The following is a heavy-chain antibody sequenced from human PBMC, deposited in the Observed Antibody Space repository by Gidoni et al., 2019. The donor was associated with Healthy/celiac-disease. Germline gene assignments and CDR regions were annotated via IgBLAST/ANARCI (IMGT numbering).Heavy chain of an antibody. CDR2: INPNSGGT. D-gene: IGHD4-17*01. V-gene: IGHV1-2*04. J-gene: IGHJ5*02. CDR1: GYTFTGYS. CDR3: ARGVRPLGTVTTSGFDP. Sequence: QVQLVQSGAEVKKPGASVKVSCKASGYTFTGYSMHWVRQAPGQGLEWMGWINPNSGGTNYAQKFQGWVTMTRDTSISTAYMELSRLRSDDTAVYYCARGVRPLGTVTTSGFDPWGQGTLVTVSS.